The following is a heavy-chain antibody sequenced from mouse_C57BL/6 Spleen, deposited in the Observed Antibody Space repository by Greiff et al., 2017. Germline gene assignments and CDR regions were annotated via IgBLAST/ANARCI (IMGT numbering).Heavy chain of an antibody. CDR3: AREGVFPYYFDY. V-gene: IGHV1-26*01. J-gene: IGHJ2*01. CDR1: GYTFTDYY. Sequence: VQLQQSGPELVKPGASVKISCKASGYTFTDYYMNWVKQSHGKSLEWIGDINPNNGGTSYNQKFKGKATLTVDKSSSTAYMELRSLTSEDSAVYYCAREGVFPYYFDYWGQGTTLTVSS. CDR2: INPNNGGT.